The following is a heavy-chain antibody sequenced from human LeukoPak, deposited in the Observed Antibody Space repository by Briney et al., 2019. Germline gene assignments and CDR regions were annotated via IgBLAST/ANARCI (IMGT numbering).Heavy chain of an antibody. V-gene: IGHV3-48*01. CDR2: ISSSSSTI. J-gene: IGHJ6*03. CDR3: ARSPRSITIFGVGVVNYYYMDV. Sequence: GGSLRLSCAASGFTFSTYSMNWVRQAPGKGLEWVSYISSSSSTIYYADSVKGRFTISRDNAKNSLYLQMNSLRAEDTAVYYCARSPRSITIFGVGVVNYYYMDVWGKGTTVTVSS. CDR1: GFTFSTYS. D-gene: IGHD3-3*01.